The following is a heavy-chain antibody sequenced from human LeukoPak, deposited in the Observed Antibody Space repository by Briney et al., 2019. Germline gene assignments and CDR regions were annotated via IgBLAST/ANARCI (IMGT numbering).Heavy chain of an antibody. D-gene: IGHD1-26*01. CDR3: ARVRVGATERRWFDP. CDR2: IIPIFGTA. J-gene: IGHJ5*02. CDR1: GGTFSSYA. V-gene: IGHV1-69*05. Sequence: GASVKVSCKASGGTFSSYAISWVRQAPGQGLEWMGGIIPIFGTANYAQKFQGRVTMTRDTSISTAYMELSRLRSDDTAVYYCARVRVGATERRWFDPWGQGTLVTVSS.